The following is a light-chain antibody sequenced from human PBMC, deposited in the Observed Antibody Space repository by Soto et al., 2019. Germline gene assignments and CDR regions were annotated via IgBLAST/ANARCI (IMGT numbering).Light chain of an antibody. V-gene: IGLV2-14*01. J-gene: IGLJ1*01. CDR2: EVS. CDR1: SSDVGGYNY. CDR3: SSFTNTITRYA. Sequence: QSALTQPASVSGSPGQSITISCTGTSSDVGGYNYVSWFQHHPGKAPKLIIYEVSYRPSGVSNRFSGSKSGDTASLTISGLQAEDEADYYGSSFTNTITRYAFGTGTKLTVL.